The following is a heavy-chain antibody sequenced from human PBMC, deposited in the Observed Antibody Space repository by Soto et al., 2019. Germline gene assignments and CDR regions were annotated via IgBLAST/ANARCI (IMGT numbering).Heavy chain of an antibody. J-gene: IGHJ3*02. CDR1: GGTLSSYA. Sequence: SVKVSCKASGGTLSSYAISWVRQAPGQGLEWMGGIIPIFGTANYAQKFQGRVTITADESTSTAYMELSSLRSEDTAVYYCAREWVGGSYDHDVFDICGQGTMVTVSS. CDR3: AREWVGGSYDHDVFDI. CDR2: IIPIFGTA. D-gene: IGHD1-26*01. V-gene: IGHV1-69*13.